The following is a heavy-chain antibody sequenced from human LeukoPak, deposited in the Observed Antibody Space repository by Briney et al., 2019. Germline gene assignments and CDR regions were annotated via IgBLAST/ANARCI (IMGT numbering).Heavy chain of an antibody. J-gene: IGHJ4*02. V-gene: IGHV3-21*01. CDR1: GFTFSSYS. CDR2: ISSSSSYI. CDR3: AREKGIAAAFDY. Sequence: GSLRLSCAVSGFTFSSYSMNWVRQAPGKGLGWGSSISSSSSYIYYADSVKGRFTISRDNAKNSLYLQMNSLRAEDTAVYYCAREKGIAAAFDYWGQGTLVTVSS. D-gene: IGHD6-13*01.